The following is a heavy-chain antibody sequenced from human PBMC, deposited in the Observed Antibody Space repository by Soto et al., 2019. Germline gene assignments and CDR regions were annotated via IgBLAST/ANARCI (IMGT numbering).Heavy chain of an antibody. V-gene: IGHV4-39*01. D-gene: IGHD6-19*01. CDR1: GGSISSSSYY. CDR2: IYYSGST. J-gene: IGHJ4*02. Sequence: SETLSLTCTVSGGSISSSSYYWGWIRQPPGKGLEWIGSIYYSGSTYYNPSLKSRVTISVDTSKNQFSLKLSSVTAADTAVYYCSRISSGWYSFYYCGQGTLVTVSS. CDR3: SRISSGWYSFYY.